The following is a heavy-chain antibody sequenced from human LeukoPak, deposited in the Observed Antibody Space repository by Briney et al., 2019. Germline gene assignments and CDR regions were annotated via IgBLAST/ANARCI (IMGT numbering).Heavy chain of an antibody. J-gene: IGHJ5*02. Sequence: SETLSLTCAVYGGSLSNYYWSWIRQPPGKGLEWIGEINHSGSTKFNPSLKSRVTILVDMSKSQFSLELRSVTAADTAVYYCARGPASGSDFAWFDPWGQGTLVTVSS. V-gene: IGHV4-34*01. CDR1: GGSLSNYY. CDR2: INHSGST. D-gene: IGHD3-10*01. CDR3: ARGPASGSDFAWFDP.